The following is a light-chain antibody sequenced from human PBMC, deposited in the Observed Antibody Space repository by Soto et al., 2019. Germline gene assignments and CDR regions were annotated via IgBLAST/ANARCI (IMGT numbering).Light chain of an antibody. J-gene: IGKJ4*01. Sequence: EIVLSQSPGTLSLSPGETASLSCRASQNVRGSYLAWYQQKPGQAPSLLISAASRSATCVPERFSGSGSGTDFTLTISRQEPEASAVYYCQQYNNCPLTFGGGTKVEI. V-gene: IGKV3-20*01. CDR2: AAS. CDR3: QQYNNCPLT. CDR1: QNVRGSY.